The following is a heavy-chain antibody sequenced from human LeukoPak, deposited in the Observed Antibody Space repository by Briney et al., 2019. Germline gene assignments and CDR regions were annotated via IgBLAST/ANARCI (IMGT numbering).Heavy chain of an antibody. CDR1: GGSISSSSYY. CDR2: IYYSGST. CDR3: ASSGYDY. V-gene: IGHV4-31*03. Sequence: PSETLSLTCTVSGGSISSSSYYWGWIRQPPGKGLEWIGYIYYSGSTYYNPSLKSRVTISVDTSKNQFSLKLSSVTAADTAVYYCASSGYDYWGQGTLVSVSS. D-gene: IGHD5-12*01. J-gene: IGHJ4*02.